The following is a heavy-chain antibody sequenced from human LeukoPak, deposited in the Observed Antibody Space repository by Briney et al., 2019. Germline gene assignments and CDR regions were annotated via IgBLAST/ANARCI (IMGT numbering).Heavy chain of an antibody. Sequence: PGGSLRLSCAASGFTFSSYAMNWVRQAPGKGLEWVSGTGSTGVSTFYADSVKGRFTVSRDNSKNTLSLQMNSLRAEDTAVYYCAKYPGDLWFGELLACDYWGQGTLVTVSS. J-gene: IGHJ4*02. V-gene: IGHV3-23*01. CDR3: AKYPGDLWFGELLACDY. D-gene: IGHD3-10*01. CDR2: TGSTGVST. CDR1: GFTFSSYA.